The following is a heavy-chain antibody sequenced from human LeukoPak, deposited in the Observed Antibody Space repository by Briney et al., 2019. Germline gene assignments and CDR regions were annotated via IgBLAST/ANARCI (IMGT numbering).Heavy chain of an antibody. D-gene: IGHD6-19*01. CDR2: ISSSGSTI. CDR3: ARVARQWLVEYYFDY. J-gene: IGHJ4*02. Sequence: GGSLRLSYAASGFTFSSYEMNWVRQAPGKGLEWVSYISSSGSTIYYADSVKGRFTISRDNAKNSLYLQMNSLRAEDTAVYYCARVARQWLVEYYFDYWGQGTLVTVSS. CDR1: GFTFSSYE. V-gene: IGHV3-48*03.